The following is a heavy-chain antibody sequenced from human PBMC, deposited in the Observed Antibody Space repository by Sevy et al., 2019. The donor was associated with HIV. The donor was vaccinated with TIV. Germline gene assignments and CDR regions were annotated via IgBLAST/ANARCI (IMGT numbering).Heavy chain of an antibody. J-gene: IGHJ4*02. Sequence: SETLSLTCTVSGGSISSGGYYWSWIRQHPGKGLGGMGYIYYGGGTYYNPSLKSRVTISVDTSKNQFSLKLSSVTAADTAVYYCARGARTDLYSSSWYISSFDYWGQGTLVTVSS. CDR3: ARGARTDLYSSSWYISSFDY. CDR2: IYYGGGT. CDR1: GGSISSGGYY. D-gene: IGHD6-13*01. V-gene: IGHV4-31*03.